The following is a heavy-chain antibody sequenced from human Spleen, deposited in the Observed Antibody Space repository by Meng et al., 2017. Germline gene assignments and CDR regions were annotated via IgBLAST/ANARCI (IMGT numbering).Heavy chain of an antibody. CDR3: ARDEDISAAGKLFGDY. D-gene: IGHD6-25*01. V-gene: IGHV1-2*06. CDR2: INPKSGDT. Sequence: QGQPGQSGAWGKKPGASVKVSCKPSGYNFPDYYIHWARRAPGQGLEWMGRINPKSGDTHYAQKFQARVTMTGDTSISTAYMELSGLRSDDTAMYYSARDEDISAAGKLFGDYWGQGTLVTVSS. CDR1: GYNFPDYY. J-gene: IGHJ4*02.